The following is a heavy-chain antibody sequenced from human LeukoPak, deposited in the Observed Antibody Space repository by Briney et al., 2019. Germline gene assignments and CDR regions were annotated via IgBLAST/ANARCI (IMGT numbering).Heavy chain of an antibody. CDR3: AKLHNYYDSSGYEYFDY. D-gene: IGHD3-22*01. CDR2: ISGSGGST. J-gene: IGHJ4*02. V-gene: IGHV3-23*01. Sequence: PGGTLRLSCAASGFTFSSYGMSWVRQAPGKGLEWVSAISGSGGSTYYADSVKGRFTISRDNSKNTLYLQMNSLRAEDTAVYYCAKLHNYYDSSGYEYFDYWGQGTLVTVSS. CDR1: GFTFSSYG.